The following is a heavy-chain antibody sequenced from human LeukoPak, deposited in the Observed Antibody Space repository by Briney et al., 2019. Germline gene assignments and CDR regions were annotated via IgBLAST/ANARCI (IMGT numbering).Heavy chain of an antibody. Sequence: GGSLRLSCAASGFTFSSYGMHWVRQAPGKGLEWVSYISGSGSTIYYADSVKGRFTISRDNAKNSLYLQMNSPRAEDTAVYYCARDYGGSSPFDYWGQGTLVTVSS. D-gene: IGHD4-23*01. J-gene: IGHJ4*02. CDR2: ISGSGSTI. CDR1: GFTFSSYG. V-gene: IGHV3-48*03. CDR3: ARDYGGSSPFDY.